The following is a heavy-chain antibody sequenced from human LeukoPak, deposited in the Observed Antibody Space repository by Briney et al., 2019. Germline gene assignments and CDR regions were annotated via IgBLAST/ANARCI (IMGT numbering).Heavy chain of an antibody. Sequence: GSLKISCKGSGYSFTSYWIGWVRQMPGKGLEWMGIIYPGDSDTRYSPSFQGQVTMSADKSISTAYLQWSSLKASDTAMYYCARGFYGGYYYYYYMDVWAKGPRSPSP. CDR3: ARGFYGGYYYYYYMDV. D-gene: IGHD4/OR15-4a*01. CDR2: IYPGDSDT. V-gene: IGHV5-51*01. CDR1: GYSFTSYW. J-gene: IGHJ6*03.